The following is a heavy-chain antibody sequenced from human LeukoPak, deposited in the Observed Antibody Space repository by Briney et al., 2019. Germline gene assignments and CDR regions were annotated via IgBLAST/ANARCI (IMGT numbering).Heavy chain of an antibody. Sequence: AGGSLRLSCAASGFSFSDAWMSWVRQAPGKGLEWVSYISSSSSTIYYADSVKGRFTISRDNAKNSLYLQMNSLRAEDTAVYYCARDSPVRYSSGWADYWGQGTLVTVSS. CDR1: GFSFSDAW. V-gene: IGHV3-48*01. J-gene: IGHJ4*02. D-gene: IGHD6-19*01. CDR3: ARDSPVRYSSGWADY. CDR2: ISSSSSTI.